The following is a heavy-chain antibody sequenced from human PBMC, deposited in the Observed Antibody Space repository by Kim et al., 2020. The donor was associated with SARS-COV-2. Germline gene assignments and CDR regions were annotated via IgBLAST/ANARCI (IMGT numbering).Heavy chain of an antibody. J-gene: IGHJ4*02. D-gene: IGHD3-10*01. CDR2: ISFDGSKT. CDR1: GCTFSNYG. V-gene: IGHV3-30*18. CDR3: AKEGTSGTFPDY. Sequence: GGSLRLSCAVSGCTFSNYGMHWVRQAPGKGLEWVALISFDGSKTYYVDSVKGRFTISRDNSKNTLFLHMFALGDEDTAVYYCAKEGTSGTFPDYWGQGTLVTVSS.